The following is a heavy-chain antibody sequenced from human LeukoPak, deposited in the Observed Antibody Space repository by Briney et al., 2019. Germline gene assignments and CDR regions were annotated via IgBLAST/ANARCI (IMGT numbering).Heavy chain of an antibody. V-gene: IGHV4-59*01. CDR2: IYYTGST. Sequence: SETLSLTCTLSGGSISTYYWSWVRQPPGKGLEWIGYIYYTGSTDYNPSLKSRVTMSVDTSKNQFSLKLSSVTAADTAVYYCASNDAGFSWGQGTLVTVSS. D-gene: IGHD1-1*01. CDR3: ASNDAGFS. J-gene: IGHJ5*02. CDR1: GGSISTYY.